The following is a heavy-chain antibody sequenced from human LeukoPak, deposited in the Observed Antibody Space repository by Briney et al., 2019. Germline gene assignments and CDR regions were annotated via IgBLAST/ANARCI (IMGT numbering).Heavy chain of an antibody. D-gene: IGHD3-10*02. CDR2: IYYSGST. CDR1: GGSISSSSYY. V-gene: IGHV4-39*07. CDR3: ARGMLAQGY. Sequence: SETLSLTCTVSGGSISSSSYYWSWIRQPPGKGLEWIGSIYYSGSTYYNPSLKSRVTISVDTSKNQFSLKLSSVTAADTAVYYCARGMLAQGYWGQGTLVTVSS. J-gene: IGHJ4*02.